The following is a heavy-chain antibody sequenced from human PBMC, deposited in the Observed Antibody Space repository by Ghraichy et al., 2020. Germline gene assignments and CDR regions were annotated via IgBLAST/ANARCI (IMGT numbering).Heavy chain of an antibody. CDR1: GFTFSDHY. CDR2: IKNKVNSYNT. Sequence: GGSLRLSCEASGFTFSDHYMDWVRQAPGKGLEWVGLIKNKVNSYNTEYAASVKGRFTISRDNSKNSLYLQMNSLKIEDTAVYYCAKASGGWFDHWGQGTLVTVSS. J-gene: IGHJ5*02. V-gene: IGHV3-72*01. CDR3: AKASGGWFDH. D-gene: IGHD2-15*01.